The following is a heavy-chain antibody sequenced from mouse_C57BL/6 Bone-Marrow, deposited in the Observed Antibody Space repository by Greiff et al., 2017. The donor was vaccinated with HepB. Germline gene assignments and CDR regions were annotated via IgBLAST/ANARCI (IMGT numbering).Heavy chain of an antibody. J-gene: IGHJ2*01. CDR2: IYPGSGST. CDR1: GYTFTSYW. D-gene: IGHD1-1*01. V-gene: IGHV1-55*01. CDR3: ARGGSSPCYFDY. Sequence: QVQLQQPGAELVKPGASVKMSCKASGYTFTSYWITWVKQRPGQGLEWIGDIYPGSGSTNYNEKFKSKATLTVDTSSSTAYMQLSSLTSEDSAVYYCARGGSSPCYFDYWGQGTTLTVSS.